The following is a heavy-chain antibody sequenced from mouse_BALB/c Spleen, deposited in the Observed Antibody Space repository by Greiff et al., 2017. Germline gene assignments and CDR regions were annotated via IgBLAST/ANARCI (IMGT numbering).Heavy chain of an antibody. CDR3: ARDKGNYVRGAMDY. Sequence: VQRVESGPGLVAPSQSLSITCTVSGFSLTSYGVHWVRQPPGKGLEWLGVIWAGGSTNYNSALMSRLSISKDNSKSQVFLKMNSLQTDDTAMYYCARDKGNYVRGAMDYWGQGTSVTVSS. CDR2: IWAGGST. J-gene: IGHJ4*01. D-gene: IGHD1-1*01. V-gene: IGHV2-9*02. CDR1: GFSLTSYG.